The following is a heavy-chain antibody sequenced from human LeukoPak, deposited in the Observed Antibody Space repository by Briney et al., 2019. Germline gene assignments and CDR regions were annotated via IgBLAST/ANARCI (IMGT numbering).Heavy chain of an antibody. CDR1: GGSISSGSYY. CDR2: IYASGST. Sequence: SETLSLTCTVSGGSISSGSYYRSWIRQPAGKGLEWIGRIYASGSTNYNPSLKSRVTISVDTSKNQFSLKLSSVTAADTAVYYCAREGPYYYYYIDVWGKGTTVTVSS. J-gene: IGHJ6*03. V-gene: IGHV4-61*02. CDR3: AREGPYYYYYIDV.